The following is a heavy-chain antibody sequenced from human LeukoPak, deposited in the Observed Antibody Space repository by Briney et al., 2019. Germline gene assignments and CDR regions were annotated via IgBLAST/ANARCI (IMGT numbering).Heavy chain of an antibody. CDR3: AKVGTQLWLRSPGYYYYMDV. V-gene: IGHV3-23*01. Sequence: GGSLRLSCAASGFTFNNYWMSWVRQAPGKGLEWVSAISGSGGSTYYADSVKGRFTISRDNSKNTLYLQMNSLRAEDTAVYYCAKVGTQLWLRSPGYYYYMDVWGKGTTVTVSS. CDR1: GFTFNNYW. CDR2: ISGSGGST. J-gene: IGHJ6*03. D-gene: IGHD5-18*01.